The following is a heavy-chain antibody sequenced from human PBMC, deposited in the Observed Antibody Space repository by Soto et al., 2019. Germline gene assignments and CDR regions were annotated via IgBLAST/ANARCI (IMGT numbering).Heavy chain of an antibody. CDR1: PSPVPSYA. CDR2: INPSGGYT. D-gene: IGHD3-22*01. Sequence: VPLKFSCQASPSPVPSYAMDGVRQAPGQRLEWLGIINPSGGYTTYAQRFLGRVTMTSDTSTSTIYMELRSLRSDDTAVYYCARDQSFDRSYYYGIDVWGQGTTVTVSS. J-gene: IGHJ6*02. CDR3: ARDQSFDRSYYYGIDV. V-gene: IGHV1-46*01.